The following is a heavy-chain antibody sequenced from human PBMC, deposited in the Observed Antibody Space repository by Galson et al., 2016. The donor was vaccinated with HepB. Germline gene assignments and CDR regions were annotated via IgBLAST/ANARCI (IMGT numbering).Heavy chain of an antibody. CDR1: GGSISSGSHY. D-gene: IGHD3-22*01. Sequence: SETLSLTCTVSGGSISSGSHYWGWIRQPPGKGLEWIGSIYYSGNTHYNPSLKSRVTISVDTSKNQFSLKLNSVTAADTAVYFCVRRGGVHYSDRSDLADDAFNIWGQGTMVTVSS. CDR3: VRRGGVHYSDRSDLADDAFNI. J-gene: IGHJ3*02. V-gene: IGHV4-39*01. CDR2: IYYSGNT.